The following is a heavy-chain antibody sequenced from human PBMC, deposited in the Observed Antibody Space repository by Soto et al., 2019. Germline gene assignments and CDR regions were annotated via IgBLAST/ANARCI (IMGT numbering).Heavy chain of an antibody. D-gene: IGHD6-13*01. CDR3: AKLRGSSSWYVSSWFDP. CDR1: GFTFSSYA. V-gene: IGHV3-23*01. J-gene: IGHJ5*02. Sequence: EVQLLESGGGLVQPGGSLRLSCAASGFTFSSYAMSWVRQAPGKGLEWVSAISGSGGSTYYADSVKGRFTISRDNSKNTLYLQMNSLRAEDTAVYYCAKLRGSSSWYVSSWFDPWGQGTLVTVSS. CDR2: ISGSGGST.